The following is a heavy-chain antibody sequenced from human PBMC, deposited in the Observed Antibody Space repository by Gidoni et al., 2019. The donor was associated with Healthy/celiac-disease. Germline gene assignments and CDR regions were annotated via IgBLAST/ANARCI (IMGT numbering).Heavy chain of an antibody. CDR3: ARDRVPPYCSGGSCYPVGWFDP. Sequence: QLQLQESGPGLVKPSETLSLTCTFSGGSISSSSYYWGWIRQPPGKGLEWIGSIYYSGSTYYNPSLKSRVTISVDTSKNQFSLKLSSVTAADTAVYYCARDRVPPYCSGGSCYPVGWFDPWGQGTLVTVSS. CDR1: GGSISSSSYY. V-gene: IGHV4-39*07. CDR2: IYYSGST. J-gene: IGHJ5*02. D-gene: IGHD2-15*01.